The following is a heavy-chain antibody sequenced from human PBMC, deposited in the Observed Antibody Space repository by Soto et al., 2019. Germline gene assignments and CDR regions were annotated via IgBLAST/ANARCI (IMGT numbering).Heavy chain of an antibody. V-gene: IGHV3-15*07. J-gene: IGHJ4*02. Sequence: GGSLRLSCAASGIPFSTTYMNWFRQAPGKGLEWVGRIKSKIVGETTDFSAPVKGRFALSRDDLKNTVSLQMNSLKSEDTAIYYCTTDNCRSSTCYLNYWGQGALVTVSS. CDR2: IKSKIVGETT. D-gene: IGHD2-2*01. CDR1: GIPFSTTY. CDR3: TTDNCRSSTCYLNY.